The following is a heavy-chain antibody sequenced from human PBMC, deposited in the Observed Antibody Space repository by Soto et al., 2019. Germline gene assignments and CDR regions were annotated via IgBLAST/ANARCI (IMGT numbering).Heavy chain of an antibody. Sequence: GGSLRLSCAASGFTFSSYGMHWVHQAPGKGLEWVAVIWYDGSNKYYADSVKGRFTISRDNSKNTLYLQMKSLRAEDTAVYYCARDYYDSSGYYTIRGMSFRYWGQGTLVTVSS. CDR1: GFTFSSYG. J-gene: IGHJ4*02. CDR2: IWYDGSNK. CDR3: ARDYYDSSGYYTIRGMSFRY. V-gene: IGHV3-33*01. D-gene: IGHD3-22*01.